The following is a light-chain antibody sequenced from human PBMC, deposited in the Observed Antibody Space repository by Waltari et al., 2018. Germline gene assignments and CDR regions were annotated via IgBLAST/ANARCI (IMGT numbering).Light chain of an antibody. Sequence: VMTQTPLSLPVTLGESASISCRSSQSLLDNDDENTFLNWYLQKPGQSPRLLIHEVSNRASGVPDRFSGSGSETEFTLKISRVEADDIGVYYCMQALEFPWTFGQGTKVEIK. J-gene: IGKJ1*01. CDR1: QSLLDNDDENTF. V-gene: IGKV2-40*01. CDR2: EVS. CDR3: MQALEFPWT.